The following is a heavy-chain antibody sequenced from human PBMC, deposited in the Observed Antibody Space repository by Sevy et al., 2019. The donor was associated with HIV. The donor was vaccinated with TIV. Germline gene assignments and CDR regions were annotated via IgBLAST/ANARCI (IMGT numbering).Heavy chain of an antibody. J-gene: IGHJ5*02. CDR2: VYYTGST. D-gene: IGHD5-12*01. V-gene: IGHV4-59*01. CDR1: GGPISVYY. CDR3: ARAPPVRSGDDSLNWFDP. Sequence: SETLSLTCTVSGGPISVYYWSWIRQPPGKGLEYIGYVYYTGSTNYNPSLKDRVTISVDTSNNQFSLKLTSVTAADTAVYYWARAPPVRSGDDSLNWFDPWGQGTLVTVSS.